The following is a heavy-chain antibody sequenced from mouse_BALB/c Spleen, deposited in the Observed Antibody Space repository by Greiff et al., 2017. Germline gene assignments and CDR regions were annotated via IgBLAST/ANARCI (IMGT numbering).Heavy chain of an antibody. V-gene: IGHV2-9*02. Sequence: VKVVESGPGLVAPSQSLSITCTVSGFSLTSYGVHWVRQPPGKGLEWLGVIWAGGSTNYNSALMSRLSISKDNSKSQVFLKMNSLQTDDTAMYYCARDNGNYPHFDYWGQGTTLTVSS. CDR2: IWAGGST. J-gene: IGHJ2*01. CDR1: GFSLTSYG. CDR3: ARDNGNYPHFDY. D-gene: IGHD2-1*01.